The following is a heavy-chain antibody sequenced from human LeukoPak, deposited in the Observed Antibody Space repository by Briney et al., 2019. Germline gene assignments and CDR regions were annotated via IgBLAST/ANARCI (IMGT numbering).Heavy chain of an antibody. CDR3: ARAGYCSSTSCYDY. CDR2: INPNSGGT. CDR1: GYTFTGYY. Sequence: ASVKVSCKASGYTFTGYYMHWVRQAPGQGLEWMGWINPNSGGTNYAQKFQGWVTMTRDTSISTAYVELSRLRSDDTAVYYCARAGYCSSTSCYDYWGQGTLVTVSS. D-gene: IGHD2-2*03. J-gene: IGHJ4*02. V-gene: IGHV1-2*04.